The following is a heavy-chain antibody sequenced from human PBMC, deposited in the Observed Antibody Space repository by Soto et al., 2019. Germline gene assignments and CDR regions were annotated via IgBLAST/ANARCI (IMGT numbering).Heavy chain of an antibody. Sequence: QVQLQESGPGLVKPSETLSLTCTVSGGSVSSGSYYWSWIRQPPGKGLEWIGYIYYSGSTNYNPSLRSRVTRSVDTSKNQFSLKLSSVTAADTAVYYCARRYGDYVDAFDIWGQGTMVTVSS. D-gene: IGHD4-17*01. V-gene: IGHV4-61*01. J-gene: IGHJ3*02. CDR1: GGSVSSGSYY. CDR3: ARRYGDYVDAFDI. CDR2: IYYSGST.